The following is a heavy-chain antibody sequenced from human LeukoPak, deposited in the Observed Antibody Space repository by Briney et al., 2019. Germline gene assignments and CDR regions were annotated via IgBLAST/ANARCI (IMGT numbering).Heavy chain of an antibody. CDR1: GFTFNSCW. Sequence: PGGSLRLSCAASGFTFNSCWMHWVRQAPGKGLVWVSRINTDGSNTAYADSVKGRFTISRDNAKNTLYLQMNSLRAEDTAVYYCTRGGTTLDYWGQGTLVTVSS. V-gene: IGHV3-74*01. CDR2: INTDGSNT. CDR3: TRGGTTLDY. D-gene: IGHD1-7*01. J-gene: IGHJ4*02.